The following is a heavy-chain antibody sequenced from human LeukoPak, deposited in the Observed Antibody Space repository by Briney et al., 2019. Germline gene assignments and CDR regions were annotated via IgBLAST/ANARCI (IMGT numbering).Heavy chain of an antibody. CDR2: INPNSGGT. V-gene: IGHV1-2*02. CDR1: GYTFTGYY. Sequence: GASVKVSCKASGYTFTGYYMHWVRQVPGQGLEWMGWINPNSGGTNYAQKFQGRVTMTRDTSISTAYMELSRLRSDDTAVYYCARGPYYDFWSGFDYWGQGTLVTVSS. D-gene: IGHD3-3*01. CDR3: ARGPYYDFWSGFDY. J-gene: IGHJ4*02.